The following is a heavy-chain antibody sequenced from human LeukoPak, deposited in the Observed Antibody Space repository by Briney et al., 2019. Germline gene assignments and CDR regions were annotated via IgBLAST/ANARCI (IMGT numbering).Heavy chain of an antibody. J-gene: IGHJ4*02. CDR3: AKDHSSSWGVYFDY. D-gene: IGHD6-13*01. V-gene: IGHV3-23*01. CDR2: ISGSGGST. CDR1: GFTFSSYG. Sequence: GGSLRLSCAASGFTFSSYGMSWVRQAPGQGLEWVSAISGSGGSTYYADSVKGRFTISRDNSKNTLYLQMNSLRAEDTAVYYCAKDHSSSWGVYFDYWGQGTLVTVSS.